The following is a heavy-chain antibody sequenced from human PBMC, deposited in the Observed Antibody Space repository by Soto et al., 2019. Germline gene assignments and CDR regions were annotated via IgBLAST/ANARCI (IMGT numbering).Heavy chain of an antibody. CDR3: ARLSGSYNDRYFDS. Sequence: SETLSLTCTVSGDSMSDNTYHWDWIRQPPGKGLEWIGEINHSGSTNYNPSLKSRLTITVDTSNNQFSLKVTSVTAADTAVYYCARLSGSYNDRYFDSWGQGTLVTVSS. J-gene: IGHJ4*02. V-gene: IGHV4-39*01. CDR2: INHSGST. CDR1: GDSMSDNTYH. D-gene: IGHD1-26*01.